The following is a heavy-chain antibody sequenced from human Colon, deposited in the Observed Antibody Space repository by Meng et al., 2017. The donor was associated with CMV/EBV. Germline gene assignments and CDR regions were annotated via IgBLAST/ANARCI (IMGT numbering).Heavy chain of an antibody. CDR2: ISHDGTKK. CDR1: GFTFSAFP. D-gene: IGHD4-11*01. CDR3: ARASNSSFDP. V-gene: IGHV3-30*04. J-gene: IGHJ5*02. Sequence: LSCAASGFTFSAFPIHWVRQAPGKGLEWVAIISHDGTKKYYAESVKGRFSLSRDNSQNTVTLHMSSLRGDDTAVYYCARASNSSFDPWGQGTLVTVSS.